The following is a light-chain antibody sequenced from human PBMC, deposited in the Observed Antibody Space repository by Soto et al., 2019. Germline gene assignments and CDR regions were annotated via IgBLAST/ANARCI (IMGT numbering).Light chain of an antibody. Sequence: QSALTQPASVSGSPGQSITISCTATSIDVGDSNYVSWYQHHPGKAPKIMIYEVTNRPSGVSNRFSGSKSGHTASLTISGLQDEDEAAYYCSSYTRSGTVVFGGGTKLTVL. J-gene: IGLJ2*01. CDR2: EVT. V-gene: IGLV2-14*01. CDR3: SSYTRSGTVV. CDR1: SIDVGDSNY.